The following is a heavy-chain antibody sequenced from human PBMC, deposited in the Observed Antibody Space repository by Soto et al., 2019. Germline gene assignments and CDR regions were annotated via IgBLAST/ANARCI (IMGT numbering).Heavy chain of an antibody. Sequence: QVQLVESGGGVVQPGRSLRLSCAASGFTFSSYGMHWVRQAPGKGLEWVAVISYDGSNKYYADSVKGRFTISRDNSKNTLYLQMNSLRAEDTAVYYCAKEAGCSGGSCYPTGWCYFDYWGQGTLVTVSS. D-gene: IGHD2-15*01. CDR2: ISYDGSNK. CDR3: AKEAGCSGGSCYPTGWCYFDY. J-gene: IGHJ4*02. V-gene: IGHV3-30*18. CDR1: GFTFSSYG.